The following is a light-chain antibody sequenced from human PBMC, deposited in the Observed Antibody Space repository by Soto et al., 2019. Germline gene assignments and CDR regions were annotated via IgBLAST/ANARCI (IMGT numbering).Light chain of an antibody. J-gene: IGKJ4*01. CDR2: DAS. CDR3: QQYGSSPVT. V-gene: IGKV3-20*01. Sequence: DIVLTQSPALMSLSPGEGATLSCRASQSVFKNYLAWYQQRPGQAPRLLIYDASTRATGIPDRFRGSGSVTDFTLTVSRLEPEDFAIYYCQQYGSSPVTFGGATKVEIK. CDR1: QSVFKNY.